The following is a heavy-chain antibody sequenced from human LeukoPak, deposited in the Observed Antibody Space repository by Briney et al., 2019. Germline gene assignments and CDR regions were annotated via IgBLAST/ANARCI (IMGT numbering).Heavy chain of an antibody. CDR1: GGTFSSYA. J-gene: IGHJ4*02. CDR3: ARSPTYYYDSSGLNFDY. CDR2: IIPIFGTA. Sequence: SVKVSCKASGGTFSSYAISWVRQAPGQGLEWIGGIIPIFGTANYAQKFQGRVTITADESTSTAYMELSSLRSEDTAVYYCARSPTYYYDSSGLNFDYWGQGTLVTVSS. V-gene: IGHV1-69*13. D-gene: IGHD3-22*01.